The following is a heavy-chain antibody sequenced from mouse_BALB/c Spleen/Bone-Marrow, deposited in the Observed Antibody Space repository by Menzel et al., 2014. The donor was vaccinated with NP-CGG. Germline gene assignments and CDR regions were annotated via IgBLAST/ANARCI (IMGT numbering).Heavy chain of an antibody. D-gene: IGHD2-10*01. CDR3: AISYYGNYRAMDY. CDR1: GFSLTSYG. CDR2: IWAGGST. Sequence: VQLVESGPGLVAPSQSLSINCTVSGFSLTSYGVHWVRQPPGKGLEWLGVIWAGGSTNYNSALMSRLSISKDNSKSXVFLKMNSLQTDDTAMYYCAISYYGNYRAMDYWGQGTSVTVSS. V-gene: IGHV2-9*02. J-gene: IGHJ4*01.